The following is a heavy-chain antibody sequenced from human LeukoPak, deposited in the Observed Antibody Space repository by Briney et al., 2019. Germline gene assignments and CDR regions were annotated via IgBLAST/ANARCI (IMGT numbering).Heavy chain of an antibody. CDR3: ANPYYDILTGYWPFDY. J-gene: IGHJ4*02. V-gene: IGHV3-23*01. CDR2: NNGSGGRT. CDR1: AFTFSRYA. Sequence: ARSLRLYCAASAFTFSRYAMSWVRQAPGKGLEWVSANNGSGGRTYYEDSVKGRSTISRDNSKNPLYLQMNSLRAEDKAVYYCANPYYDILTGYWPFDYWGQGTLVTVSS. D-gene: IGHD3-9*01.